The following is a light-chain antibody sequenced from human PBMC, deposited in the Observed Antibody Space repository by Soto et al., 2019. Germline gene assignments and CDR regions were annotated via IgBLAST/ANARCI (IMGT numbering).Light chain of an antibody. CDR2: TVS. V-gene: IGKV1-16*01. CDR1: QAISNS. CDR3: RQYKSYPIT. Sequence: DIQMSQSPSSLSASVGDRFTITCRASQAISNSLDWFQQKPGKAPKSLIYTVSSLRSGVPSRFSGSGSGTDFTLTISSLQPEDFATYYCRQYKSYPITFGGGTKVDIK. J-gene: IGKJ4*01.